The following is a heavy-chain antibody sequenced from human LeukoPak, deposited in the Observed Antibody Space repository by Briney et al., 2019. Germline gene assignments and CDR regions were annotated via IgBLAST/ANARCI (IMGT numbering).Heavy chain of an antibody. CDR3: AKDGNYDISSPHFDY. CDR1: GFTFDDYA. CDR2: ISWNSGSI. D-gene: IGHD3-9*01. J-gene: IGHJ4*02. Sequence: GGSLRLSCAASGFTFDDYAMHWVRQAPGKGLEWVSGISWNSGSIGYADSVKGRFTISRDNAKNSLYLQMNSLRAEDTALYYCAKDGNYDISSPHFDYWGQGTLVTVSS. V-gene: IGHV3-9*01.